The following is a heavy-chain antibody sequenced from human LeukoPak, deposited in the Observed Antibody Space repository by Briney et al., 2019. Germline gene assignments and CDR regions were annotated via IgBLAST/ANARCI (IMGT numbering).Heavy chain of an antibody. CDR1: GFTFSSYS. D-gene: IGHD3-22*01. Sequence: PGGSLRLSCAASGFTFSSYSMNWVRQAPGKGLEWVSSISSSSSYIYYADSVKGRFTISRDNAKNSLYLQMNSLRAEDTAVYYCARDCHYDSSGYYQRTFDYWGQGTLVTVSS. J-gene: IGHJ4*02. CDR3: ARDCHYDSSGYYQRTFDY. V-gene: IGHV3-21*01. CDR2: ISSSSSYI.